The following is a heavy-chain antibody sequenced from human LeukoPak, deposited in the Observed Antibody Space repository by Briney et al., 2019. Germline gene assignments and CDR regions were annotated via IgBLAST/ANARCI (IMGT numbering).Heavy chain of an antibody. J-gene: IGHJ5*02. CDR2: IHYSGST. CDR3: TRTNYGDYNWFDP. V-gene: IGHV4-59*01. CDR1: GGSISAFY. Sequence: YPSETLSLTCTVSGGSISAFYWHWIRQPPGQGLEWIGYIHYSGSTKYNPSLKSRVTMSVDTSKNQFSLKVTSVTAADTAIYYCTRTNYGDYNWFDPWGQGTLVTVSS. D-gene: IGHD4-17*01.